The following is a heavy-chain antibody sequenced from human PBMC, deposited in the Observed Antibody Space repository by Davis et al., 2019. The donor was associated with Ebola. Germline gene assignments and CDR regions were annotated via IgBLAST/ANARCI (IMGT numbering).Heavy chain of an antibody. V-gene: IGHV4-34*01. CDR2: INHSGST. CDR1: GGSFSGYY. J-gene: IGHJ6*02. CDR3: ARFYRGQRSGYYYYGMDV. Sequence: PSETLSLTCAVYGGSFSGYYWSWIRQPPGKGPEWNGEINHSGSTNYNPSLKSRVTISVDTSKNQFSLKLSSVTAADTAVYYCARFYRGQRSGYYYYGMDVWGQGTTVTVSS. D-gene: IGHD1-26*01.